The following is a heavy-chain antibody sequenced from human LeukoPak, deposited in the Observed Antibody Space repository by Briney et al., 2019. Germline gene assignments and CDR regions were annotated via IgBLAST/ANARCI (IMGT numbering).Heavy chain of an antibody. CDR3: ARVGDAWYKYLDY. Sequence: GGSLRLSCAASGFSLSGAGFNWVRQAPGKGLEWLSYISDDSSTTSYADSVKGRFAVSRDDGKNSLSLQMKGLRAEDTAVYYCARVGDAWYKYLDYWGQGTLVTVSS. J-gene: IGHJ4*02. D-gene: IGHD1-1*01. CDR1: GFSLSGAG. CDR2: ISDDSSTT. V-gene: IGHV3-48*01.